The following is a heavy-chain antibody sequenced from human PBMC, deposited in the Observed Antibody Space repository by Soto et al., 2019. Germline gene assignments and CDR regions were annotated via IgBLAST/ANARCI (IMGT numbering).Heavy chain of an antibody. CDR2: IFYSGST. CDR1: GGSISTSRSY. D-gene: IGHD2-21*01. CDR3: ARQPTTGDTDLWFDP. V-gene: IGHV4-39*01. J-gene: IGHJ5*02. Sequence: QLQLLESGPGLVKASETLSLTCSVSGGSISTSRSYWAWIRQPPGKGLEWLANIFYSGSTFYNPSPASRGSVSVDTSKNEFSLRLRSVTAADTAVYYCARQPTTGDTDLWFDPWGQGTLVTVSS.